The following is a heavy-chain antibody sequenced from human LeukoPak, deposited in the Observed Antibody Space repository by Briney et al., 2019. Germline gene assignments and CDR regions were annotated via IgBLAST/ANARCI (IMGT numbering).Heavy chain of an antibody. CDR2: ISGYNDDT. J-gene: IGHJ4*02. D-gene: IGHD6-13*01. CDR1: GYTFASYG. Sequence: GASVKVSCXASGYTFASYGIDWVRQAPGQGLEWMGWISGYNDDTYYAQNLQGRVTMTTDTSTSTACMELRSLTSDDTALYYCARDTARTTTAGGPDYWGQGTLVTVSS. V-gene: IGHV1-18*01. CDR3: ARDTARTTTAGGPDY.